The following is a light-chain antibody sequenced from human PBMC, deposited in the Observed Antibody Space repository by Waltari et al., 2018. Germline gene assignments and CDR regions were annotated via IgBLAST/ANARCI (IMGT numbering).Light chain of an antibody. CDR2: KAS. CDR1: QGISSW. CDR3: QPYNSAPYS. Sequence: DIQMTQSPSSLSASVGDRVTITCRASQGISSWLGWYQQKPGKAPKLLIYKASSLQSGVPSRFSGSGSGTDFTLTISSLQPEDFSTYYCQPYNSAPYSFGQGTKVEIK. J-gene: IGKJ2*03. V-gene: IGKV1-12*01.